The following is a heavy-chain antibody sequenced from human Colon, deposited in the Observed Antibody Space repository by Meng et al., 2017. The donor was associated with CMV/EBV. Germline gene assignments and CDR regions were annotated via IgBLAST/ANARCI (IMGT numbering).Heavy chain of an antibody. CDR1: GYTFSTFG. Sequence: ASVKVSCKASGYTFSTFGISWVRQAPGQGPEWMGWISPYSAQTKSAQKFQGRVTLTTDTSTSTAYMDLRSLRSDDTAVYYCVRSLDDASGQFRVYWGQGTPVTVSS. D-gene: IGHD3-3*01. V-gene: IGHV1-18*01. J-gene: IGHJ4*02. CDR3: VRSLDDASGQFRVY. CDR2: ISPYSAQT.